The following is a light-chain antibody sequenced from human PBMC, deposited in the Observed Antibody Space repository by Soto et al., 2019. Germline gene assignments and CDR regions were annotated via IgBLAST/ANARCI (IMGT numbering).Light chain of an antibody. J-gene: IGKJ1*01. V-gene: IGKV3-15*01. Sequence: EIGMTKSQATLSVSPGERATLSCRASQGIKDYVAWFQQKPGQAPRLLIYGASTRATAIPARFSGSGSGTEFTLSISSLQSEDFAVYYCQQYNTWPRTFGQGTKVDIK. CDR2: GAS. CDR1: QGIKDY. CDR3: QQYNTWPRT.